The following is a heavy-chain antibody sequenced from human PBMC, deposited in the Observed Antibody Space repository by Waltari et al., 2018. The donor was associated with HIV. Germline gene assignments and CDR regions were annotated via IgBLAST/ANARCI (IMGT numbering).Heavy chain of an antibody. CDR3: ARHGEMATMRDAFDI. Sequence: EVQLVQSGAEVKKPGESLKISCKGSGYSFTSYWIGWGRQMPGKGLEWMGIIYPGDSDTRYSPSFQGQVTISADKSISTAYLQWSSLKASDTAMYYCARHGEMATMRDAFDIWGQGTMVTVSS. D-gene: IGHD5-12*01. J-gene: IGHJ3*02. CDR2: IYPGDSDT. CDR1: GYSFTSYW. V-gene: IGHV5-51*01.